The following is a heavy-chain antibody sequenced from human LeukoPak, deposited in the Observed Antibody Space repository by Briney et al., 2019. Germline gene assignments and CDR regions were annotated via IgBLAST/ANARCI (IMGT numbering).Heavy chain of an antibody. Sequence: PGGSLRLSCAASGFTFSSYGMHWVRQAPGKGLEGVAIIWYGGSNKYYADSVKGRFTISRDNSKNTLYLQMNSLRAEDTAVYYCARGVMYYDSSGYLFDYWGQGILVTVSS. CDR1: GFTFSSYG. CDR2: IWYGGSNK. CDR3: ARGVMYYDSSGYLFDY. J-gene: IGHJ4*02. V-gene: IGHV3-33*01. D-gene: IGHD3-22*01.